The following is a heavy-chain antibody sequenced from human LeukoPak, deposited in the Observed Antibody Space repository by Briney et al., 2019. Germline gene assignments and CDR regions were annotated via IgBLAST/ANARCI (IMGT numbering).Heavy chain of an antibody. V-gene: IGHV3-69-1*01. Sequence: PGGSLRLSCAASGFVFSGSSMHWVRQAPGKGLEWVSYISSSSTIYYADSVKGRFTISRDNAKNSLYLQMNSLRAEDTAVYYCARDGQGEWFGDPYYFDYWGQGTLVTVSS. CDR1: GFVFSGSS. D-gene: IGHD3-10*01. CDR2: ISSSSTI. J-gene: IGHJ4*02. CDR3: ARDGQGEWFGDPYYFDY.